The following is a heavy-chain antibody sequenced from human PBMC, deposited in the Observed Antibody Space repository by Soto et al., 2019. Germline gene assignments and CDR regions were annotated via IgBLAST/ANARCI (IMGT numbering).Heavy chain of an antibody. V-gene: IGHV1-18*01. J-gene: IGHJ5*02. D-gene: IGHD3-22*01. CDR1: GYTFTSYG. CDR2: ISAYNGNT. Sequence: ASVKVSCKASGYTFTSYGISWVRQAPGQGLEWMGWISAYNGNTNYAQKLQGRVTMTTDTSTSTAYMELRSLRSDDTAVYYCASTLGYDSSGYYYGWFDPWGHGTLVTFSS. CDR3: ASTLGYDSSGYYYGWFDP.